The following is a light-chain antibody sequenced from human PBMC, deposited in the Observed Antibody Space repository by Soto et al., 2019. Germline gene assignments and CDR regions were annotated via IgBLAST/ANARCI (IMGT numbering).Light chain of an antibody. Sequence: QSALTQPRSVSGSPGQSVTISCTGTTSDVGGYTYVSWYQQHPGKAPKLMIYDVNKRPSGVPDRFSGSKSGNTASLTISGLQAEDEADYYCSSYAGNYTWVFGGGTKLTVL. J-gene: IGLJ3*02. CDR3: SSYAGNYTWV. V-gene: IGLV2-11*01. CDR2: DVN. CDR1: TSDVGGYTY.